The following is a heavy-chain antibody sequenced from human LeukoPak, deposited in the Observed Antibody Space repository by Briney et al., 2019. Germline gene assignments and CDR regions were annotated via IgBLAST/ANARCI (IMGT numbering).Heavy chain of an antibody. D-gene: IGHD3-9*01. J-gene: IGHJ4*02. CDR1: GLTFSTYW. Sequence: GGSLRLSCAASGLTFSTYWMHWVRQAPGKGLLWVARIRPEGTTTAYAESVKGRFTISRDNAKNTLFLQMNSLSAEDTAVYYCARDLDWILFDYWGQGTLVTVFS. V-gene: IGHV3-74*03. CDR3: ARDLDWILFDY. CDR2: IRPEGTTT.